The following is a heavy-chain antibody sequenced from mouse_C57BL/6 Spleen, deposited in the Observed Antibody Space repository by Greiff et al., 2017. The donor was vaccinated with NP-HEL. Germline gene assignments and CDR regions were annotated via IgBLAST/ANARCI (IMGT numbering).Heavy chain of an antibody. CDR1: GFSLTSYG. J-gene: IGHJ4*01. D-gene: IGHD3-1*01. Sequence: VQVVESGPGLVAPSQSLSITCTVSGFSLTSYGVDWVRQSPGKGLEWLGVIWGVGSTNYNSALKSRLSISKDNSKSQVFLKMNSLQTDDTAMYYWASRLGDYYAMDYWGQGTSVTVSS. V-gene: IGHV2-6*01. CDR2: IWGVGST. CDR3: ASRLGDYYAMDY.